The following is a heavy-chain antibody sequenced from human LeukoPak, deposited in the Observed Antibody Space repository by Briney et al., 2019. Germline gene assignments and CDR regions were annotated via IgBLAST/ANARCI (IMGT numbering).Heavy chain of an antibody. J-gene: IGHJ6*02. Sequence: GGSLRLSCAASGFTFSSYAMHWVHQAPGKGLEYVSAISSNGGSTYYANSVKGRFTISRDNSKNTLYLQMGSLRAEDMAVYYCARGLVDYYDSSGFYGMDVWGQGTTVTVSS. D-gene: IGHD3-22*01. CDR3: ARGLVDYYDSSGFYGMDV. CDR2: ISSNGGST. V-gene: IGHV3-64*01. CDR1: GFTFSSYA.